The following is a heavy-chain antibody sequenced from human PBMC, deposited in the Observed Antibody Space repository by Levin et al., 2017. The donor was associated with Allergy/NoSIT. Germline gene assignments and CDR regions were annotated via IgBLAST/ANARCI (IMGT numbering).Heavy chain of an antibody. CDR3: ARGFIRGQYYYDSSGYYGMDV. CDR1: GYSFTSYW. D-gene: IGHD3-22*01. J-gene: IGHJ6*02. Sequence: GESLKISCKGSGYSFTSYWISWVRQMPGKGLEWMGRIDPSDSYTNYSPSFQGHVTISADKSISTAYLQWSSLKASDTAMYYCARGFIRGQYYYDSSGYYGMDVWGQGTTVTVSS. V-gene: IGHV5-10-1*01. CDR2: IDPSDSYT.